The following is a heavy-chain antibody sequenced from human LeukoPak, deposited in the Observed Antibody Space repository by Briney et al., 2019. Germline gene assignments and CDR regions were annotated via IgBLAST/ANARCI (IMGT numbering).Heavy chain of an antibody. D-gene: IGHD4-17*01. J-gene: IGHJ6*03. V-gene: IGHV1-2*02. CDR3: ARDPSVKYYMDV. CDR1: GGTFSNYA. Sequence: ASVKVSCKASGGTFSNYAISWVRQAPGQGREWMGWIDPKSGGTNYAQKFQGRVTMTRDTSISTAYMELTRLTSDDTAVYYCARDPSVKYYMDVWGKGTTVTVSS. CDR2: IDPKSGGT.